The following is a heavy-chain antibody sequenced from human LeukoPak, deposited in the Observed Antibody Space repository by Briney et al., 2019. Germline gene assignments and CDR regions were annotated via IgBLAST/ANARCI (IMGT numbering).Heavy chain of an antibody. CDR1: GYTFTNYD. CDR2: MNPNSGNT. D-gene: IGHD7-27*01. Sequence: ASVTVSCKASGYTFTNYDINWVRQATGQGVEWLGWMNPNSGNTGYAQKFQGRVTMTRITSIRTAYMELSGLTSEDTAVYYCARNLPSTGDFDYWGQGTLVSVSS. V-gene: IGHV1-8*01. CDR3: ARNLPSTGDFDY. J-gene: IGHJ4*02.